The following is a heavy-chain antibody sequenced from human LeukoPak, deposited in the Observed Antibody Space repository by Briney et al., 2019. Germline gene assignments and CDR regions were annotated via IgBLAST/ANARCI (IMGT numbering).Heavy chain of an antibody. CDR3: VKRGDGGAWFDY. D-gene: IGHD5-24*01. Sequence: GGSLRLSCAASGFTFSSYWMHWVRQDPGKGLVWVSRINSDGSNTAYADSVRGRFTISRDNAKNTLYLQMSSLRAEDTAVYHCVKRGDGGAWFDYWGQGTLVIVSS. V-gene: IGHV3-74*01. J-gene: IGHJ5*01. CDR1: GFTFSSYW. CDR2: INSDGSNT.